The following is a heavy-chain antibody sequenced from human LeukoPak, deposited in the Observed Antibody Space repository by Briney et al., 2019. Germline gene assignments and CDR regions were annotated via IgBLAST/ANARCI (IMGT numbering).Heavy chain of an antibody. CDR3: ARLVAVAGPFDFDY. V-gene: IGHV1-69*04. CDR2: IIPILGTA. J-gene: IGHJ4*02. CDR1: GGTFSSYA. Sequence: ASVKVSCKASGGTFSSYAISWVRQAPGQGLEWMGRIIPILGTANYAQKFQGRVTITADKSTSTAYMELSSLRSEDTAVYYCARLVAVAGPFDFDYWGQGTLVTVSS. D-gene: IGHD6-19*01.